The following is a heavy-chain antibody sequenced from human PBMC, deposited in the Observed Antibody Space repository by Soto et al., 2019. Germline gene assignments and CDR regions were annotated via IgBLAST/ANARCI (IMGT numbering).Heavy chain of an antibody. Sequence: SETLSVTCAVYGGSFSGYYWTWIRQPPGTGLEWIGEINHSGSTNYNRSLKSRVTISVDTSKNQFSLKLNSMTAADTAIYYCARVGGSGWNFDSWGKGILVTVSS. J-gene: IGHJ4*02. D-gene: IGHD6-19*01. CDR2: INHSGST. CDR3: ARVGGSGWNFDS. V-gene: IGHV4-34*01. CDR1: GGSFSGYY.